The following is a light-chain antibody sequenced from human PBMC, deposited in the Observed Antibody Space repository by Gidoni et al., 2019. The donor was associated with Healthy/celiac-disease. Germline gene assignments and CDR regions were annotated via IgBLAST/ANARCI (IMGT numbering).Light chain of an antibody. Sequence: GDRVTITCRASQSISSWLAWYQQKPGKAPKLLVYDASSLESGVPCMFSGSGAGTEFPLTISILQPDDVATYCCQQYNTYRTFGQGTKVEIK. V-gene: IGKV1-5*01. CDR1: QSISSW. CDR3: QQYNTYRT. J-gene: IGKJ1*01. CDR2: DAS.